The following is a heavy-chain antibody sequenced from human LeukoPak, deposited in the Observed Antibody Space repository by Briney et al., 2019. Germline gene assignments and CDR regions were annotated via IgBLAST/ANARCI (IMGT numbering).Heavy chain of an antibody. CDR2: ISSSSSTI. Sequence: GGSLRLSCAASGFTFSSYSMKWVRQAPGKGLEWVSYISSSSSTIYYADSVKGRFTISRDNAKNSLYLQMNSLRAEDTAVYYCARERYCSGGSCKHRPFDYWGQGTLVTVSS. J-gene: IGHJ4*02. D-gene: IGHD2-15*01. CDR1: GFTFSSYS. CDR3: ARERYCSGGSCKHRPFDY. V-gene: IGHV3-48*01.